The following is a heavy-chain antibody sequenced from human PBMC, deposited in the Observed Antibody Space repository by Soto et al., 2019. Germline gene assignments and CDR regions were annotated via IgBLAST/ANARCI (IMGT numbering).Heavy chain of an antibody. CDR2: ISGSGGST. D-gene: IGHD2-21*02. J-gene: IGHJ2*01. V-gene: IGHV3-23*01. Sequence: GGSLRLSCAASGFTFSSYAMSWVRQAPGKGLEWVSAISGSGGSTYYADSVKGRFTISRDNSKNTLYLQMNSLGAEDTAVYYCAKVPAYCGGDCYWYFNLWGRGTLVTVSS. CDR1: GFTFSSYA. CDR3: AKVPAYCGGDCYWYFNL.